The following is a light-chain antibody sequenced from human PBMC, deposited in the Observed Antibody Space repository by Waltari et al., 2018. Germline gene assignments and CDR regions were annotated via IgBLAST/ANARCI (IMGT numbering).Light chain of an antibody. J-gene: IGLJ3*02. CDR2: VNSDGSH. Sequence: QLVLTQSPSASASLGASVKLTCTLSIGHSTNIIAWHQQQPEKGPRYLMKVNSDGSHSKGDQIPDRFSGSSSGAEHYLTISSLQSEDEADYYCQTGGHGTWVFGGGTKLTVL. CDR1: IGHSTNI. CDR3: QTGGHGTWV. V-gene: IGLV4-69*01.